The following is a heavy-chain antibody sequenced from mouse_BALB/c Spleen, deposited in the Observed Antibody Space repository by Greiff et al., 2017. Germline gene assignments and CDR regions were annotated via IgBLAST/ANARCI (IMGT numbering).Heavy chain of an antibody. CDR3: ASLEYATRRDYAMDY. D-gene: IGHD2-10*02. V-gene: IGHV5-6*01. Sequence: EVQGVESGGDLVKPGGSLKLSCAASGFTFSSYGMSWVRQTPDKRLEWVANISSGGSYTYYPDSVKGRFTISRDNAKNTLYLQMSSLKSEDTSMYYCASLEYATRRDYAMDYWGQGTSVTVSS. CDR2: ISSGGSYT. CDR1: GFTFSSYG. J-gene: IGHJ4*01.